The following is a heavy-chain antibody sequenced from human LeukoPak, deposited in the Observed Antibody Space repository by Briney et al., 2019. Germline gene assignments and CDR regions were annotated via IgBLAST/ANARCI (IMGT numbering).Heavy chain of an antibody. CDR2: IDQSGKM. D-gene: IGHD3-3*01. CDR3: ARHSDYLGVNGFDI. V-gene: IGHV4-39*01. Sequence: SETLSLTCTVPGGSISGSSQYRGWIRQPPGKGLEWIGSIDQSGKMIHNPSLESRVTISVDTSKNNFSLKLRSVTATDTAVYYCARHSDYLGVNGFDIWGQGTMVTVSS. J-gene: IGHJ3*02. CDR1: GGSISGSSQY.